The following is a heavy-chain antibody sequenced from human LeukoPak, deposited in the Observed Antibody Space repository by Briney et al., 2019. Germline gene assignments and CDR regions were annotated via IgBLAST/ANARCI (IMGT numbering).Heavy chain of an antibody. CDR2: IIPILGIA. V-gene: IGHV1-69*04. J-gene: IGHJ6*02. D-gene: IGHD2-2*01. CDR3: ARAFFRTGGSTTYYYYYGMDV. Sequence: SVKVSCKASGGTFSSYATSWVRQAPGQGLEWMGRIIPILGIANYAQKFQGRVTITADKSTSTAYMELSSLRSEDTAVYYCARAFFRTGGSTTYYYYYGMDVWGQGTTVTVSS. CDR1: GGTFSSYA.